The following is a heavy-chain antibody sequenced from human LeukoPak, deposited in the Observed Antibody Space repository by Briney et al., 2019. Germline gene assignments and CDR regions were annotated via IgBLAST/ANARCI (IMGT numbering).Heavy chain of an antibody. V-gene: IGHV3-49*04. D-gene: IGHD6-19*01. Sequence: GGSLRLSCTASGFTFGDYAMSWVRQAPGKGLEWVGFIRSKAYGGTTEYAASVKGRFTISRDDSKSIAYLQMNSLKTEDTAVYYCTKGVAGTWGSYYYYMDVWGKGTTVTVSS. CDR2: IRSKAYGGTT. CDR3: TKGVAGTWGSYYYYMDV. CDR1: GFTFGDYA. J-gene: IGHJ6*03.